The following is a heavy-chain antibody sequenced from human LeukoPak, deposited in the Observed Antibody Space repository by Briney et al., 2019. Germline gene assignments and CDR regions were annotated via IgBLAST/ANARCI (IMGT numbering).Heavy chain of an antibody. CDR3: ARDRGLEWPSDAFDI. Sequence: SVKVSCKASGGTFSSYAISWVRQAPGQGLEWMGRIIPILGIANYAQKLQGRVTMTTDTSTSTAYMELRSLRSDDTAVYYCARDRGLEWPSDAFDIWGQGTMVTVSS. J-gene: IGHJ3*02. CDR1: GGTFSSYA. CDR2: IIPILGIA. D-gene: IGHD3-3*01. V-gene: IGHV1-69*04.